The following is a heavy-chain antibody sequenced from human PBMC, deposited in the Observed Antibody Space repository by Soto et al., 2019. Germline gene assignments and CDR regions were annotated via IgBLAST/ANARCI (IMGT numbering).Heavy chain of an antibody. CDR3: AKVVVAATRHTDFDS. CDR2: IYYDGTT. CDR1: GYSISSGSY. V-gene: IGHV4-38-2*02. J-gene: IGHJ4*02. D-gene: IGHD2-15*01. Sequence: SETLALTCTVSGYSISSGSYWGCIRQPPGKGLAWIASIYYDGTTYYNSFLKSRVSISVDTSKNHFSLRLSSATAADTAVYYCAKVVVAATRHTDFDSWGQGTLVTVSS.